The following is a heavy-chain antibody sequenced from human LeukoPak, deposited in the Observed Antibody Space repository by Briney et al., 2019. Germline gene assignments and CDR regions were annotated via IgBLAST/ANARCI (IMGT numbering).Heavy chain of an antibody. CDR2: INHSGTT. CDR1: GGSFSGYY. CDR3: ARGRQGYSYGCEYYYYDMDV. Sequence: SETLSLTCAVYGGSFSGYYWSWIRQPPGKGLEWIGEINHSGTTNYNPSLKSRVTISVDTSKNQFSLKVSSVTAADTAVYYCARGRQGYSYGCEYYYYDMDVWGQGTTVTVSS. J-gene: IGHJ6*02. V-gene: IGHV4-34*01. D-gene: IGHD5-18*01.